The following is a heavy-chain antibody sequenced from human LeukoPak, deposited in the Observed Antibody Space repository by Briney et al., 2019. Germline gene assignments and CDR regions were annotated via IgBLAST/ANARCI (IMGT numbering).Heavy chain of an antibody. V-gene: IGHV1-2*02. CDR2: INPNSGGT. CDR1: GYTFTGYY. CDR3: ARQRAVRGVIITFLY. J-gene: IGHJ4*02. D-gene: IGHD3-10*01. Sequence: ASVKVSCKASGYTFTGYYMHWVRQAPGQGLEWMGWINPNSGGTNYAQKFQGRVTMTRDTSISTAYVELSRLRSDDTAVYYCARQRAVRGVIITFLYWGQGTLGTVSS.